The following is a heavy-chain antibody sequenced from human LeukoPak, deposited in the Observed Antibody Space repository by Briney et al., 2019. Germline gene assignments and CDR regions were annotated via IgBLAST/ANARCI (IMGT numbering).Heavy chain of an antibody. J-gene: IGHJ4*02. CDR2: IIPIFGTA. CDR1: GGTFSSYA. CDR3: ARDPYSSSWFDY. Sequence: SVRVSCKASGGTFSSYAISWVRQAPGQGLEWMGGIIPIFGTANYAQKFQGRVTITADESTSTAYMELSSLRSEDTAVYYCARDPYSSSWFDYWGQGTLVTVSS. V-gene: IGHV1-69*01. D-gene: IGHD6-13*01.